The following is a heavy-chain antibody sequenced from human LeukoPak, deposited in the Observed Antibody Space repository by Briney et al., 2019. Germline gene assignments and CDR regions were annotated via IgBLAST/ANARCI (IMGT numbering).Heavy chain of an antibody. CDR1: GFTFSDHY. D-gene: IGHD1-26*01. Sequence: GGSLRLSCAGSGFTFSDHYMDWVRQAPGKGLEWVGRTRKKTNSYTTEYAAFVKGRFTISRDDSMNSLYLQMNSLKAEDTAVYYCARVVLVGTTYSYFDYWGQGTLVTVSS. J-gene: IGHJ4*02. V-gene: IGHV3-72*01. CDR3: ARVVLVGTTYSYFDY. CDR2: TRKKTNSYTT.